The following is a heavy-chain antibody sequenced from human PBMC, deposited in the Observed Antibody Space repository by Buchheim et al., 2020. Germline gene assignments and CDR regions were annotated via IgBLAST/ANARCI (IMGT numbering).Heavy chain of an antibody. CDR1: GFTVSSNY. Sequence: EVQLVESGGGLVQPGGSLRLSCAASGFTVSSNYMSWVRQAPGKGLEWVSVIYSGSSTYYADSVKGRFTISRDNSKNTLSLQMNSLRAEDTAVYYCILYYYDSSGYYGVYWGQGTL. CDR2: IYSGSST. D-gene: IGHD3-22*01. V-gene: IGHV3-66*01. J-gene: IGHJ4*02. CDR3: ILYYYDSSGYYGVY.